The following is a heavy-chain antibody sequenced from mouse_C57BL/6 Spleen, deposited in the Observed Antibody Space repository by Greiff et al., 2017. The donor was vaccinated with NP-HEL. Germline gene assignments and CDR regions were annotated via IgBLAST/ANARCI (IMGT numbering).Heavy chain of an antibody. J-gene: IGHJ4*01. Sequence: EVHLVESGGGLVKPGGSLKLSCAASGFTFSSYTMSWVRQTPEKRLEWVATISGGCGNTYYPDSVKGRFTIAGDNAKSTLYVQMSSLRSEDTALYYCARHGAMDYWGQGTSVTVSS. CDR2: ISGGCGNT. CDR3: ARHGAMDY. V-gene: IGHV5-9*01. CDR1: GFTFSSYT.